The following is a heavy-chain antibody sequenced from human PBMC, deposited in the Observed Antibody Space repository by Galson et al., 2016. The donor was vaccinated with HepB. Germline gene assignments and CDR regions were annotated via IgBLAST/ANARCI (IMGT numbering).Heavy chain of an antibody. CDR1: GFNLSNYW. D-gene: IGHD3-10*01. V-gene: IGHV3-7*03. CDR3: AKKGGIYSPWGY. Sequence: SLRLFCAASGFNLSNYWMLWVRQPPGKGLEWVANIKQDGNEKYYVDSVKGRFTISRDNAKNSMYLQMNSLRAEDTAVYYCAKKGGIYSPWGYWGQGTLVTVSS. J-gene: IGHJ4*02. CDR2: IKQDGNEK.